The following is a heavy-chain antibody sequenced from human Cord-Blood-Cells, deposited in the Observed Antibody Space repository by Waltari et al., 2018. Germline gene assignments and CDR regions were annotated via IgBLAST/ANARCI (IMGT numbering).Heavy chain of an antibody. D-gene: IGHD4-4*01. J-gene: IGHJ3*02. V-gene: IGHV4-39*01. CDR2: IYYSGSN. CDR1: GGSISSSSYY. Sequence: QLQLQESGPGLVKPSETLSLTCTVSGGSISSSSYYWGWIRQPPGKGLEWIGRIYYSGSNYYNPSLNGRVPISVNTSNNQFSLKLSSVTAADTAVYYCARVDYSNDAFDIWGQGTMVTVSS. CDR3: ARVDYSNDAFDI.